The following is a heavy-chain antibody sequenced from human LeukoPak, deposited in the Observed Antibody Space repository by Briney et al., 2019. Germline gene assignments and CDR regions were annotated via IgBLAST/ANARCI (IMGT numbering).Heavy chain of an antibody. CDR1: GGSISSSSYY. J-gene: IGHJ4*02. CDR2: IYYSGST. Sequence: PSQTLSLTCTVSGGSISSSSYYWGWIRQPPGKGLEWIGSIYYSGSTYYNPSLKSRVTISVDTSKNQFSLKLSSVTAADTAVYYCARVTQDYYGSGIDYWGQGTLVTVSS. D-gene: IGHD3-10*01. CDR3: ARVTQDYYGSGIDY. V-gene: IGHV4-39*07.